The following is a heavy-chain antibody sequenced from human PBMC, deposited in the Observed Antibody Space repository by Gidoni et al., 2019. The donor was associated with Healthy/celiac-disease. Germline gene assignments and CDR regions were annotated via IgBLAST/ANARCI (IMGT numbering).Heavy chain of an antibody. CDR2: IAYDGSNK. CDR3: AGYLGYCSGGSCYSVRSEDY. V-gene: IGHV3-30-3*01. Sequence: QVQLVESGGGVVQPGRSLSLSCSASGFTFSSYAMHWVRQAPGKGLEWVAVIAYDGSNKYYADSVKGRFTISRDNSKNTLYLQMNSLRAEDTAVYYCAGYLGYCSGGSCYSVRSEDYWGQGTLVTVSS. CDR1: GFTFSSYA. J-gene: IGHJ4*02. D-gene: IGHD2-15*01.